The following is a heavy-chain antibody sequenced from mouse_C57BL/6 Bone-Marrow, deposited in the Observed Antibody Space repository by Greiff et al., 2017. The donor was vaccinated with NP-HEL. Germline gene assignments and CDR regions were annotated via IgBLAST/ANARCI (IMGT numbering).Heavy chain of an antibody. V-gene: IGHV1-15*01. CDR3: TREVDYDGSAY. D-gene: IGHD2-4*01. J-gene: IGHJ3*01. Sequence: VQLQQSGAELVRPGASVTLSCKASGYTFTDYEMHWVKQTPVHGLEWIGAIDPETGGTAYNQKFKGKAILTADKSSSTAYMELRSLTSEDSAVYYCTREVDYDGSAYWGQGTLVTVSA. CDR2: IDPETGGT. CDR1: GYTFTDYE.